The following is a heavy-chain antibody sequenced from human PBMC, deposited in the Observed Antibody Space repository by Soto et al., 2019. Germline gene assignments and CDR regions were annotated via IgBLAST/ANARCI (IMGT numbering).Heavy chain of an antibody. V-gene: IGHV1-2*04. CDR2: INPNSGGT. J-gene: IGHJ4*02. Sequence: QVPLVQSGAEVKKPGASVKVSCKASGYTFTGYYMHWVRQAPGQGLEWMGWINPNSGGTNYAQKFQGWVTMTRDTSISTAYMELSRLRSDDTAVYYCARDDSYGSYYFDYWGQGTLVTVSS. CDR3: ARDDSYGSYYFDY. CDR1: GYTFTGYY. D-gene: IGHD5-18*01.